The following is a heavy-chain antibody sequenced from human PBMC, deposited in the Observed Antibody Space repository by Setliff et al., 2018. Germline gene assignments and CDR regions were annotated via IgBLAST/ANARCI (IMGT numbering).Heavy chain of an antibody. Sequence: PSETLSLTCTVSGGSISSSSYYWGWIRQPPGKGLEWIGSIYYSGSTYYNPSLKSRVTISVDTSKNQFSLKLSSVTAADTAVYYCARSAEEFWSGYYTESWFDPWGQGTLVTVSS. J-gene: IGHJ5*02. CDR2: IYYSGST. CDR1: GGSISSSSYY. V-gene: IGHV4-39*07. D-gene: IGHD3-3*01. CDR3: ARSAEEFWSGYYTESWFDP.